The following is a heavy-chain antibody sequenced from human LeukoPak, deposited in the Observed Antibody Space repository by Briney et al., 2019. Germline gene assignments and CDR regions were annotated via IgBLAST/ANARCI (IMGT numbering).Heavy chain of an antibody. Sequence: GASVKVSRKASGYTFIDYYIHWVREVPGQGLEWMGQINPDGGNTRYAQEFQGRVILTTDRSTNTGYMEIKSLRSEDTAFYYCARALVNPTLDFWGQGSLVTVSS. CDR2: INPDGGNT. J-gene: IGHJ4*02. CDR3: ARALVNPTLDF. D-gene: IGHD1-26*01. V-gene: IGHV1-46*01. CDR1: GYTFIDYY.